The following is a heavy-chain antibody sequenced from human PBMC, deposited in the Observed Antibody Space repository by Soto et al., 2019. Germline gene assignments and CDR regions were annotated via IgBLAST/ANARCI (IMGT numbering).Heavy chain of an antibody. D-gene: IGHD2-2*01. Sequence: SETLSLTCAVSGGSISSSNWWSWVRQPPGKGLEWIGEIYHSGNTNYNPSLKSRVTISVDKSKKQFSLKLSSVTAADTAVYYCASGGYCSSTRCGNWFDPWGQGTLVTISS. CDR2: IYHSGNT. CDR3: ASGGYCSSTRCGNWFDP. CDR1: GGSISSSNW. V-gene: IGHV4-4*02. J-gene: IGHJ5*02.